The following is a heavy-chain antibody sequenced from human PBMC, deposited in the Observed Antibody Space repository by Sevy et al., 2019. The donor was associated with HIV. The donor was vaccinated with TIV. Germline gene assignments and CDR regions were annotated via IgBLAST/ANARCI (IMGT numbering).Heavy chain of an antibody. D-gene: IGHD1-26*01. CDR1: GYTFTYYH. CDR3: ARAPSGSQGPGQYFHH. CDR2: ITPNNGHT. V-gene: IGHV1-18*01. Sequence: ASVKVSCKASGYTFTYYHITWVRQAPGQGLEWMGWITPNNGHTNIAQRLQGRVTMTTDTSTSTAYLELRSLTSDDTAMYYCARAPSGSQGPGQYFHHWGQGTLVTVSS. J-gene: IGHJ1*01.